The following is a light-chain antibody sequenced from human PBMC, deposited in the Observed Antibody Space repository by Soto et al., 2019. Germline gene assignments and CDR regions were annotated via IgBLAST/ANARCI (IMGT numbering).Light chain of an antibody. Sequence: QSVLTQPPSVSGAPGQRVTITCTGSSSNIGAGYDVHWYQQLPGTGPKLLIYGNSNRPSGVPDRFSGSKSGTSASLAITGLQAEDEADHYCQSYDSSLSGCVVFGGGTQLTVL. CDR3: QSYDSSLSGCVV. CDR2: GNS. V-gene: IGLV1-40*01. CDR1: SSNIGAGYD. J-gene: IGLJ2*01.